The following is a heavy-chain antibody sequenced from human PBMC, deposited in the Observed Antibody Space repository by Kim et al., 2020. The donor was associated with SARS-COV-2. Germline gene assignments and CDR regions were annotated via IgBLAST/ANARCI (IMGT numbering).Heavy chain of an antibody. Sequence: PSLKSRVNISVDTSKNQFSLKLSSVTAADTAVYYCARSVPAAMSSGAFDIWGQGTMVTVSS. J-gene: IGHJ3*02. D-gene: IGHD2-2*01. V-gene: IGHV4-59*01. CDR3: ARSVPAAMSSGAFDI.